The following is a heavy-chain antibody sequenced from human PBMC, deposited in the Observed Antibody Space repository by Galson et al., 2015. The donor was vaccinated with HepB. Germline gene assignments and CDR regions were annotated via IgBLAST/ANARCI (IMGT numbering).Heavy chain of an antibody. CDR1: GFIFSRNP. CDR3: ARRSLYYGSSVYYYETRRLGEIDY. J-gene: IGHJ4*02. Sequence: SLRLSCAASGFIFSRNPLHWVRQAPGKGLEWVAAVSHDGSNKYYGDSVKGRFTVSRDNAKNTMFLQMNSLRPEDTAVYYGARRSLYYGSSVYYYETRRLGEIDYWGQGILVTVSS. CDR2: VSHDGSNK. D-gene: IGHD3-22*01. V-gene: IGHV3-30*04.